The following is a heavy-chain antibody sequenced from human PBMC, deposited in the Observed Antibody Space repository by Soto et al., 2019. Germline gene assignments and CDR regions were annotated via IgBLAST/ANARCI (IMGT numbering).Heavy chain of an antibody. CDR3: ARYIAVARLIGFSDMDV. J-gene: IGHJ6*03. D-gene: IGHD6-19*01. Sequence: QVPLVQSGAEVKKPGASVKVSCKASGYTFTSYGISLVRQAPGQGREWMGWISAYNGNTNYAQKLQGRVTMTTDTSTSTDYMELRSLRSDDTAVYYCARYIAVARLIGFSDMDVWGKGTTVTVSS. CDR2: ISAYNGNT. CDR1: GYTFTSYG. V-gene: IGHV1-18*01.